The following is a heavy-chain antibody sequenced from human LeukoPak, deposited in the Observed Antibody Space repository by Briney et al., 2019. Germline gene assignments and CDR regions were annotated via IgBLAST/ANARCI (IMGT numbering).Heavy chain of an antibody. CDR2: INPNNGNT. D-gene: IGHD3-10*01. J-gene: IGHJ3*02. V-gene: IGHV1-18*04. Sequence: VASVKVSCKASGYTFTDSYIHWVRQAAGQGLEWMGWINPNNGNTNCAQKHQGRVTMTTDTSTSTAYMELRSLRSDDTAVYYCARDPTLGYYYGSGPTSYDIWGQGTMVTVSS. CDR1: GYTFTDSY. CDR3: ARDPTLGYYYGSGPTSYDI.